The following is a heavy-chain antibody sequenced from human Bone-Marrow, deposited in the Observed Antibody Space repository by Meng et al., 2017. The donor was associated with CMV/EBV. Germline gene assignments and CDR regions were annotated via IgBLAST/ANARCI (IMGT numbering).Heavy chain of an antibody. Sequence: GSLRLSCAVYGGSFSGYYWSRIRQPPGKGLEWIGEINHSGSTNYNPSLKSRVTISVDTSKNQFSLKLSSVTAADTAVYYCARADRRGYCSSMSCYGNWFDPWGQGILVTVSS. J-gene: IGHJ5*02. CDR1: GGSFSGYY. D-gene: IGHD2-2*01. V-gene: IGHV4-34*01. CDR3: ARADRRGYCSSMSCYGNWFDP. CDR2: INHSGST.